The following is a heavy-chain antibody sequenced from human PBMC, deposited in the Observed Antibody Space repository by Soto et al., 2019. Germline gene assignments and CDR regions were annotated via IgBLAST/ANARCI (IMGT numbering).Heavy chain of an antibody. Sequence: EASVKVSCKASGYTFTSYAMHWVLQAPGQRLEWMGWINAGNGNTKYSQKFQGRVTITRDTSASTAYMELSSLRSEDTAVYYCARDSVVVPAAMWGWPNWFDPWGQGTLVTVSS. CDR2: INAGNGNT. J-gene: IGHJ5*02. CDR1: GYTFTSYA. V-gene: IGHV1-3*01. CDR3: ARDSVVVPAAMWGWPNWFDP. D-gene: IGHD2-2*01.